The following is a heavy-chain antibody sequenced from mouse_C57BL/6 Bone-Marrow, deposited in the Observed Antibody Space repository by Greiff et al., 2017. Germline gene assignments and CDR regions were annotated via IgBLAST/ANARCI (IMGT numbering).Heavy chain of an antibody. V-gene: IGHV1-26*01. Sequence: VQLQQSGPELVKPGASVKISCKASGYTFTDYYMNWVKQSHGKSLEWIGDINPNNGGTSYNQKFKGKATLTVDKSSSTAYMELRSLTSEDSAVDYCARWGTTVVGDFDYWGQGTTLTVSS. D-gene: IGHD1-1*01. CDR2: INPNNGGT. CDR3: ARWGTTVVGDFDY. CDR1: GYTFTDYY. J-gene: IGHJ2*01.